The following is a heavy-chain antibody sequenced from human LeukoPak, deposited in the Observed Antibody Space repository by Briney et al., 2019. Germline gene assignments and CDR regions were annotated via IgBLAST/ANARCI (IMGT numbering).Heavy chain of an antibody. J-gene: IGHJ4*02. CDR3: ARLHQSGGYYAAGPYFDY. Sequence: SQTLSLTCALSGDSVSSNSAAWNWIRQSPSRGLEWLGRTYYRSKWYNDYAVSVKSRITINPDTSKNQFSLQLNSVTPEDTAVYYCARLHQSGGYYAAGPYFDYWGQGTLVTVSS. CDR1: GDSVSSNSAA. D-gene: IGHD1-26*01. V-gene: IGHV6-1*01. CDR2: TYYRSKWYN.